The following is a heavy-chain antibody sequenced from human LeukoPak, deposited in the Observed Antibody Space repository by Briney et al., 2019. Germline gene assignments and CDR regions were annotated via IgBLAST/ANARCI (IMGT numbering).Heavy chain of an antibody. J-gene: IGHJ4*02. CDR2: IYYSGST. D-gene: IGHD1-26*01. CDR3: ARHWESISGNNGDFDY. V-gene: IGHV4-39*01. CDR1: GGSISSSSYY. Sequence: PSETLSLTCTVSGGSISSSSYYWGWIRQPPGKGLVWIGSIYYSGSTYYNPSLKSRVTISVDTSKNQFSLKLSSVTAADTAVYYCARHWESISGNNGDFDYWGQGTLVTVSS.